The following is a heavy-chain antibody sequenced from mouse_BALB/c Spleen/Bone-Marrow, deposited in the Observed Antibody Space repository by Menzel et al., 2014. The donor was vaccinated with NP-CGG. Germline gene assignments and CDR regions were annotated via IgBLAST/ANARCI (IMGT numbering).Heavy chain of an antibody. J-gene: IGHJ4*01. V-gene: IGHV14-3*02. CDR3: ARWEYYAMDY. CDR2: TDPANGNT. Sequence: VHVKQSGAEFVKPGASVKLSCTASGFNIKDTYMHWVKQRPEQGLEWIGRTDPANGNTNYDPKFQGKATITADTSSNTAYLQLSSLTSEDTAVYYCARWEYYAMDYWGQGTSVTVSS. D-gene: IGHD4-1*01. CDR1: GFNIKDTY.